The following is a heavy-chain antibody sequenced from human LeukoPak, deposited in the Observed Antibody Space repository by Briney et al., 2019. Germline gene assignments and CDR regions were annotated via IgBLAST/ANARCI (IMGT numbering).Heavy chain of an antibody. CDR3: ALGGFDY. V-gene: IGHV3-74*01. CDR2: INSDGSST. J-gene: IGHJ4*02. CDR1: EFTFRSYW. Sequence: HAGGSLRLSCVASEFTFRSYWMHWVRQAPGKGLVWVSRINSDGSSTSYADSVKGRFTISRDNAKNTLYPQMNSLRAEDTAVYYCALGGFDYWGQGTLVTVSS.